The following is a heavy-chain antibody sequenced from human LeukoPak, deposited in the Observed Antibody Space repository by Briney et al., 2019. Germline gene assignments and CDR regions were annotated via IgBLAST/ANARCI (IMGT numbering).Heavy chain of an antibody. CDR3: VLYSYGYLPFDY. CDR2: INPSGGST. V-gene: IGHV1-46*01. J-gene: IGHJ4*02. D-gene: IGHD5-18*01. CDR1: GYTFTSYY. Sequence: ASVKVSCKASGYTFTSYYMHWVRQAPGQGLEWMGIINPSGGSTSYAQKLQGRVTMTRDTSTSTVYTELSSLRSEDTAVYYCVLYSYGYLPFDYWGQGTLVTVSS.